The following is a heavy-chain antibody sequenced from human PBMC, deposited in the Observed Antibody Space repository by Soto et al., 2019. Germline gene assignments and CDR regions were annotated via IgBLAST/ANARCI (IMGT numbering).Heavy chain of an antibody. CDR1: GYTFTGYY. CDR2: INPNSGGT. CDR3: ARGRENVLMVYATYDAFDI. V-gene: IGHV1-2*04. J-gene: IGHJ3*02. D-gene: IGHD2-8*01. Sequence: ASVKVSCKASGYTFTGYYMHWVRQAPGQGLEWMGWINPNSGGTNYAQKFQGWVTMTRDTSISTAYMELSRLRSDDTAVYYCARGRENVLMVYATYDAFDIWGQGTMVTVSS.